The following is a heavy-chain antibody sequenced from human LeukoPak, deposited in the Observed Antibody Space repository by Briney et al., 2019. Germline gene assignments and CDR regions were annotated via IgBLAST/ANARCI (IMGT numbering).Heavy chain of an antibody. CDR3: ARGPRMAEPDY. J-gene: IGHJ4*02. CDR2: INPKSGAA. V-gene: IGHV1-2*02. Sequence: ASVKVSCKASGYIFSDYYMHWVRQAPGQGLEWLGWINPKSGAADYAQQFRGRVTITRDTSINTDYMEMKRVTSDDTAVYYCARGPRMAEPDYWGQGTLVTVSS. D-gene: IGHD5-24*01. CDR1: GYIFSDYY.